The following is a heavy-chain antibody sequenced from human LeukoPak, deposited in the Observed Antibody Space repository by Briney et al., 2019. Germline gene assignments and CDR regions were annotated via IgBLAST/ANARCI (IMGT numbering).Heavy chain of an antibody. J-gene: IGHJ4*02. D-gene: IGHD3-10*01. Sequence: GGSLRLSCEASGFSFSNYGMHWVRQDPGKGLEWVSAISGSGGSTYYADSVKGRFTISRDNSKNTLYLQMNSLRAEDTAVYYCAKVAHYYGSGSYYEYYFDYWGQGTLVTVSS. V-gene: IGHV3-23*01. CDR3: AKVAHYYGSGSYYEYYFDY. CDR1: GFSFSNYG. CDR2: ISGSGGST.